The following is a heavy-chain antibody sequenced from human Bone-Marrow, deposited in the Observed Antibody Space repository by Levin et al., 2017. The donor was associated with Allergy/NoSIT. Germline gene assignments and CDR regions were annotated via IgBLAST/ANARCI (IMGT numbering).Heavy chain of an antibody. CDR1: GGSISSSSYY. Sequence: PSETLSLTCTVSGGSISSSSYYWGWIRQPPGKGLEWIGSIYYSGSTYYNPSLKSRVTISVDTSKNQFSLKLSSVTAADTAVYYCARQDSYYDILTGYLPRAFDIWGQGTMVTVSS. CDR2: IYYSGST. CDR3: ARQDSYYDILTGYLPRAFDI. D-gene: IGHD3-9*01. V-gene: IGHV4-39*01. J-gene: IGHJ3*02.